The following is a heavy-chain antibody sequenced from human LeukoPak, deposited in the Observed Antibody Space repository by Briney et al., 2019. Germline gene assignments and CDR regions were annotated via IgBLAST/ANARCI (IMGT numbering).Heavy chain of an antibody. CDR2: IWYDGSNK. V-gene: IGHV3-33*01. D-gene: IGHD5-24*01. CDR1: GFTFSSYG. J-gene: IGHJ4*02. CDR3: ARDDKRFVVSEMATTYFDY. Sequence: GRSLRLSCAASGFTFSSYGMHWVRQAPGKGLEWVAVIWYDGSNKYYADSVKGRFTISRDNSKNTLYLQMNSLRAEDTAVYYCARDDKRFVVSEMATTYFDYWGQGTLVTVSS.